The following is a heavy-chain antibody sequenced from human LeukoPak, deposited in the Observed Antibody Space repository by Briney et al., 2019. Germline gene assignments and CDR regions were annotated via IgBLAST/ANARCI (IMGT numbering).Heavy chain of an antibody. CDR2: INHSGST. CDR1: GGSFSGYY. V-gene: IGHV4-34*01. Sequence: NPSETLSLTCAVYGGSFSGYYWNWIRQPPGKGLEWIGEINHSGSTNYNPSLKSRVTISVDTSKNQFSLKLNSVTAADTAVYYCARGRTTETTFYYYYHGMDVWGQGTTVTVSS. CDR3: ARGRTTETTFYYYYHGMDV. D-gene: IGHD4-11*01. J-gene: IGHJ6*02.